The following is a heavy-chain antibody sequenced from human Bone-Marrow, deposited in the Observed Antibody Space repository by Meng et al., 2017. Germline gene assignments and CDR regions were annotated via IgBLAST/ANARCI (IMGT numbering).Heavy chain of an antibody. Sequence: QVQLQESGPRRVRRSQNLSRTGTVAGGSMSSGIFWIWSRQPPGKGLEWIGYISYSGATYYTPSLKSRLTMSVDTAKNQFSLSLSSVTAADTAVYYCARVVGDCVSCYKGWFDPWGQGTLVTVSS. J-gene: IGHJ5*02. V-gene: IGHV4-30-4*01. CDR1: GGSMSSGIF. D-gene: IGHD2-2*02. CDR3: ARVVGDCVSCYKGWFDP. CDR2: ISYSGAT.